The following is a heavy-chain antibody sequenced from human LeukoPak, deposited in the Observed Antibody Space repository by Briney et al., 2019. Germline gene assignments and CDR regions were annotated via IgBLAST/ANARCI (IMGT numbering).Heavy chain of an antibody. CDR1: GDSIRSYY. D-gene: IGHD6-13*01. J-gene: IGHJ3*02. V-gene: IGHV4-59*01. CDR3: ARSRYSSSWFNDAFDI. Sequence: KSSETLSLTCTVSGDSIRSYYWSWIRQPPGKGLEWIGYIYYSGSTNYNPSLKSRVTISVDTSKNQFSLKLSSVTAADTAVYYCARSRYSSSWFNDAFDIWGQGTMVTVSS. CDR2: IYYSGST.